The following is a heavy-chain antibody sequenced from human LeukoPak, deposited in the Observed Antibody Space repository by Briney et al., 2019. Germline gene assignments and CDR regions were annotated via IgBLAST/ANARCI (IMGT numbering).Heavy chain of an antibody. D-gene: IGHD3-10*01. J-gene: IGHJ4*02. V-gene: IGHV3-21*04. CDR1: GFTFSSYS. CDR3: AKDRPNYGSGIPDY. Sequence: GGSLRLSCAASGFTFSSYSMNWVRQAPGKGLEWVSSISSSSGYIYYADSVKSRFTISRDNSKNTLYLQMNSLRAEDTAVYYCAKDRPNYGSGIPDYWGQGTLVTVSS. CDR2: ISSSSGYI.